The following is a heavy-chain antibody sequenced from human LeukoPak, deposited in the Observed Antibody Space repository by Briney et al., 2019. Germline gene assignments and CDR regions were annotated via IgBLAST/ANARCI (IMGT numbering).Heavy chain of an antibody. CDR3: ARVYGSPAYYYYYMDV. CDR2: IYSTGST. Sequence: SETLSLTCTVSGGSISSHYWSWIRQAPGKGLEWIGYIYSTGSTSYNPSLKSRITISVDTSKNQFSLKLSSVTAADTAVYYCARVYGSPAYYYYYMDVWGKGTTVTVSS. V-gene: IGHV4-59*11. J-gene: IGHJ6*03. D-gene: IGHD4-17*01. CDR1: GGSISSHY.